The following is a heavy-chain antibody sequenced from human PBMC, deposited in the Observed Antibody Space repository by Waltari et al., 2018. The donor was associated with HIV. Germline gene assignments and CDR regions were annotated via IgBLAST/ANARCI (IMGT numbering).Heavy chain of an antibody. CDR2: IKQDGSGK. D-gene: IGHD3-10*01. CDR3: ARGGFYGSGSKVN. CDR1: GFTLRSLW. Sequence: EVQLVESGGGLVQHGGSLSLCCAACGFTLRSLWLCRLGQAPGKGLEWVANIKQDGSGKYYVDSVNGRFTISRDNAENSLYLQMNSLRAEDAAVYYCARGGFYGSGSKVNWGQGTLVTVSS. J-gene: IGHJ4*02. V-gene: IGHV3-7*04.